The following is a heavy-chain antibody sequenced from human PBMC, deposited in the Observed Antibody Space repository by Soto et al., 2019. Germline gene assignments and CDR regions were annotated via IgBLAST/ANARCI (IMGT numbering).Heavy chain of an antibody. Sequence: ASVKVSCKASGYTFTGYYMHWVRQAPGQGLEWMGWINPNSGGTNYAQKFQGWVTMTRDTSISTAYKELSRLRSDDTAVYYCARGGGTGIAVAGTPAFDIWGQGTMVTVSS. CDR3: ARGGGTGIAVAGTPAFDI. CDR1: GYTFTGYY. J-gene: IGHJ3*02. V-gene: IGHV1-2*04. CDR2: INPNSGGT. D-gene: IGHD6-19*01.